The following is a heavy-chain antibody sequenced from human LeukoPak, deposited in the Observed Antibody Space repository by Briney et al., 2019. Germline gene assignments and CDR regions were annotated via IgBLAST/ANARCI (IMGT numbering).Heavy chain of an antibody. CDR2: IKQDGSEK. D-gene: IGHD3-10*01. V-gene: IGHV3-7*04. J-gene: IGHJ4*02. CDR3: ARAENLKFGSGRIYYFDY. Sequence: GGSLRLSCAASGFTFSSYWMSWVRQAPGKGLEWVANIKQDGSEKYYVDSVKGRFIISRDNAKNSLYLQMNSLGAEDTAVYYCARAENLKFGSGRIYYFDYWGQGALVTVSS. CDR1: GFTFSSYW.